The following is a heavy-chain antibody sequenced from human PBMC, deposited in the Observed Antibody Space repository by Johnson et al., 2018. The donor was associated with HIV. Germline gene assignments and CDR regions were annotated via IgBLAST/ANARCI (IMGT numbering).Heavy chain of an antibody. CDR3: ARIQYNFWSDPDAFDI. CDR1: GFTFSSYA. J-gene: IGHJ3*02. Sequence: VQLVESGGGVVQPGRSLRLSCAASGFTFSSYAMHWVRQAPGKGLEWVANIRQDGSEKHYVDSVKGRFTISRDNAKNSLYLQINSLRAEDTAVYYCARIQYNFWSDPDAFDIWGQGTMVTVSS. D-gene: IGHD3-3*01. CDR2: IRQDGSEK. V-gene: IGHV3-7*01.